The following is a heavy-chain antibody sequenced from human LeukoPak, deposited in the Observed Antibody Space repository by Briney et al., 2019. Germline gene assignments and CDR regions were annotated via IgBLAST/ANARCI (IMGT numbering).Heavy chain of an antibody. V-gene: IGHV1-46*01. D-gene: IGHD5-24*01. CDR3: ARRGEMATSPEPSDWYFDL. Sequence: ASVKVSCKASGYTFTSYYMHWVRQAPGQGLEWMGIINPSGGSTSHAQKFQGRVTMTRDMSTSTVYMELSSLRSEDTAVYYCARRGEMATSPEPSDWYFDLWGRGTLVTVSS. CDR2: INPSGGST. J-gene: IGHJ2*01. CDR1: GYTFTSYY.